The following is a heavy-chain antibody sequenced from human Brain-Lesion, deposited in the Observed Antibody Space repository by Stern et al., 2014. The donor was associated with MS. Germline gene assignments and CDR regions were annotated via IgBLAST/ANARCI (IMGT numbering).Heavy chain of an antibody. CDR3: ARDQRGITIFGVVTDYYYLGMDV. CDR2: INPNTGGT. CDR1: GYIFTGYY. D-gene: IGHD3-3*01. V-gene: IGHV1-2*02. J-gene: IGHJ6*02. Sequence: MQLVESGAEVKKPEASVKVSCKTSGYIFTGYYIHWVRQAPGQGLEWMAWINPNTGGTKYAQKFQGRVTMSRDTSISTAYVELSSLTSDDTAVYYCARDQRGITIFGVVTDYYYLGMDVWGQGTTVTVSS.